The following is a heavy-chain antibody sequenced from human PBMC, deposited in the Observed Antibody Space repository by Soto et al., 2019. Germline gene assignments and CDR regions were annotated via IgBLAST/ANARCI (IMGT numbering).Heavy chain of an antibody. V-gene: IGHV1-58*01. Sequence: SLKVSCKASGFTFTSSAVQWVRQARGQRLEWIGWIVVDSGNTNYAQKFQERVTITRAMSTSTAYMELSSLRSEDTAVYYCAASIAAAGYYYYYGMDVWGQGSPVTVSS. CDR2: IVVDSGNT. D-gene: IGHD6-13*01. CDR1: GFTFTSSA. J-gene: IGHJ6*02. CDR3: AASIAAAGYYYYYGMDV.